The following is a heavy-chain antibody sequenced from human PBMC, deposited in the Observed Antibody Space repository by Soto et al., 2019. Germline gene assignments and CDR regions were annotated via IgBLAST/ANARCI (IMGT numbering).Heavy chain of an antibody. V-gene: IGHV4-59*01. J-gene: IGHJ4*02. Sequence: QVQLRESGPGLVKPSETLSLTCTVSGGSISSYYWSWIRQPPGKGLEWIGYIYYSGSTNYNPSLKSRVTISVDTSKNQFSLKLSSVTAADTAVYYCAREGAERGYSYFELDYWGQGTLVTVSS. D-gene: IGHD5-18*01. CDR1: GGSISSYY. CDR3: AREGAERGYSYFELDY. CDR2: IYYSGST.